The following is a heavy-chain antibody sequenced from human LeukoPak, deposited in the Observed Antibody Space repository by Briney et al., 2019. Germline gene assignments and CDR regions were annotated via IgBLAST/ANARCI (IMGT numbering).Heavy chain of an antibody. J-gene: IGHJ3*02. V-gene: IGHV7-4-1*02. CDR1: GYTFTSYA. D-gene: IGHD3-22*01. CDR3: ARALYYYDSSGYYPDAFDI. CDR2: INTNTGNP. Sequence: ASVKVSCKASGYTFTSYAMNWVRQAPGQGLEWMGWINTNTGNPTYAQGFTGRFVFSLDTSVSTAYLQISSLKAEDTAVYYCARALYYYDSSGYYPDAFDIWGQGTMVTVSS.